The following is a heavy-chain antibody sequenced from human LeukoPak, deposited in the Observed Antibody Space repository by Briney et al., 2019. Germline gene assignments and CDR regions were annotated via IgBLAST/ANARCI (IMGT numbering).Heavy chain of an antibody. CDR2: IYYSGST. CDR3: ARAEIKLYNQRRYYFDY. Sequence: SETLSLTCTVSGGSISISSSNYYWGWIRQPPGKGLEWIGTIYYSGSTYYNPSLKSRVTISVDTSKNQFSLKLSSVTAADTAVYYCARAEIKLYNQRRYYFDYWGQGTLVTVSS. V-gene: IGHV4-39*01. D-gene: IGHD3-16*02. CDR1: GGSISISSSNYY. J-gene: IGHJ4*02.